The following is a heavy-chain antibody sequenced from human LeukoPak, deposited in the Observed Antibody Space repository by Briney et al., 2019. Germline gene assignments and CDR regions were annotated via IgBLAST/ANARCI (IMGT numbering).Heavy chain of an antibody. CDR3: ARDLRAAAGPYYYYYGMDV. D-gene: IGHD6-13*01. V-gene: IGHV1-18*01. CDR2: ISAYNGNT. CDR1: GYTFTSYG. Sequence: ASVKVSCKASGYTFTSYGISWVRQAPGQGLEWMGWISAYNGNTNYAQKFQGRVTITADKSTSTAYMELSSLRSEDTAVYYCARDLRAAAGPYYYYYGMDVWGQGTTVTVSS. J-gene: IGHJ6*02.